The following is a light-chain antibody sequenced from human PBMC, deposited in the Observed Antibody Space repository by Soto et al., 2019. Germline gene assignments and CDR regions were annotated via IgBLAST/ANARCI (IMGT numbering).Light chain of an antibody. J-gene: IGLJ1*01. CDR3: ASWDDSLTDYV. V-gene: IGLV1-44*01. Sequence: QSVLTQAPSASETPGQRVTISCSGGSSNIGRNTVNWYQQLPGTAPKLLIYRNNRRPSWVPARFSGSKSGTSASLAISGLQSEDEADYYCASWDDSLTDYVFGTGTKVTVL. CDR2: RNN. CDR1: SSNIGRNT.